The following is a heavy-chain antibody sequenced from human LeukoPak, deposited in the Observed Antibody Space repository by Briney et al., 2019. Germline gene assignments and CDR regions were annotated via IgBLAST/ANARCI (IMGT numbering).Heavy chain of an antibody. CDR1: GVSISSSEW. V-gene: IGHV4-4*02. D-gene: IGHD3-9*01. CDR2: IHRDGRT. J-gene: IGHJ4*02. Sequence: SGTLSLTCAVSGVSISSSEWWIWVRQPPGQGLEWIGEIHRDGRTRYNPSLQTRVTMSIDYSKNQISLEVTSVTAADTALYYCGKTDIYFNPIDYWGPGSLVTVSS. CDR3: GKTDIYFNPIDY.